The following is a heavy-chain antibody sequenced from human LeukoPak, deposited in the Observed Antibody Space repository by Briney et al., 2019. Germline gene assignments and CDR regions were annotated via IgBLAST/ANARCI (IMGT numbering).Heavy chain of an antibody. D-gene: IGHD2-2*01. CDR1: GGSISSGDYY. Sequence: SETLSLTCTVSGGSISSGDYYWSWIRQPPGKGLEWIGYIYYSGSTNYNPSLKSRVTISVDTSKNQFSLKLSSVTAADTAVYYCACLIVVVPAAANWFDPWGQGTLVTVSS. J-gene: IGHJ5*02. CDR3: ACLIVVVPAAANWFDP. V-gene: IGHV4-61*08. CDR2: IYYSGST.